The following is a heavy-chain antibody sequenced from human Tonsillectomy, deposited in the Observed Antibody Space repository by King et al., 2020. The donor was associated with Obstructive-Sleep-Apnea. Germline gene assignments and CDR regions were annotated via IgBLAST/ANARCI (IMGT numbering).Heavy chain of an antibody. J-gene: IGHJ4*02. Sequence: VQLVESGGGVVQPGRSLRLSCAASGFTFSSYAMHWVRQAPGKGLEWVAVISYDGSNKYYADSVKGRFTISRDNSKNTLYLQMNSLRAEDTAVYYCARDPGLPSPFGYSYGDFFDYWGQGTLVTVSS. V-gene: IGHV3-30-3*01. CDR2: ISYDGSNK. CDR1: GFTFSSYA. D-gene: IGHD5-18*01. CDR3: ARDPGLPSPFGYSYGDFFDY.